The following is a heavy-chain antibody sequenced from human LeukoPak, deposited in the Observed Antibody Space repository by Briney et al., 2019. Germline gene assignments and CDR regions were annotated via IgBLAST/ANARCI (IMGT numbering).Heavy chain of an antibody. Sequence: PGGSLRLSCAASGFTFSSYWMSWVRQAPGKGLEWVANIKQDGSEKYYVDSVKGRITISRDNAKNSLYLQMNCLRAEDTAVYYCAREQLARSYYFDYWGQGTLVTVSS. CDR1: GFTFSSYW. CDR2: IKQDGSEK. D-gene: IGHD6-13*01. CDR3: AREQLARSYYFDY. V-gene: IGHV3-7*01. J-gene: IGHJ4*02.